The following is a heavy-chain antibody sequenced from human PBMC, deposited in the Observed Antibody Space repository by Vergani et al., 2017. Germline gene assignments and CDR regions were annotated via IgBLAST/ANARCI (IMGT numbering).Heavy chain of an antibody. D-gene: IGHD6-6*01. V-gene: IGHV3-7*01. CDR3: AREYSSSWYYYYNMDV. CDR1: GFTFSSYW. CDR2: IKQDGSEK. J-gene: IGHJ6*03. Sequence: EVQLVESGGGLVQPGGSLRLSCAASGFTFSSYWMSWVRQAPGKGLEWVANIKQDGSEKYYVDSVKGRFTISRDNAKNSLYLQMNSLRAEDTAVYYCAREYSSSWYYYYNMDVWGKGTTVTVSS.